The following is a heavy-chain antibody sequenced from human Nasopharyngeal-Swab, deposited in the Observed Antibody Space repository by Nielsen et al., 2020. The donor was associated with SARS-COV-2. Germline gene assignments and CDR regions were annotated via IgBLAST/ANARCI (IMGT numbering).Heavy chain of an antibody. CDR1: GGSIKSYY. V-gene: IGHV4-59*01. Sequence: SETLSLTCTVSGGSIKSYYWSWVRQPPGKGLEWIGNFFYSGTPNYNPSLKSRVTISVDAPRNQFSLRLNSVTSADTAMYYCARDSIGWHYWGQGTLVTVSS. J-gene: IGHJ4*02. CDR3: ARDSIGWHY. CDR2: FFYSGTP. D-gene: IGHD6-19*01.